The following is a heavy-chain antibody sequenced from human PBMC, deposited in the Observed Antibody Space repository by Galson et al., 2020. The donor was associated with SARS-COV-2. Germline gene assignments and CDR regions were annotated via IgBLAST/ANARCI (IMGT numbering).Heavy chain of an antibody. D-gene: IGHD2-2*01. CDR2: IYYSGST. Sequence: SETLSLTCTVSGGSISSSSYYWGWIRQPPGKGLEWIGSIYYSGSTYYNPSLKSRVTISVDTSKNQFSLKLSSVTAADTAVYYCARDQLLSFGYYYYGMDVWGQGTTVTVSS. CDR1: GGSISSSSYY. V-gene: IGHV4-39*02. J-gene: IGHJ6*02. CDR3: ARDQLLSFGYYYYGMDV.